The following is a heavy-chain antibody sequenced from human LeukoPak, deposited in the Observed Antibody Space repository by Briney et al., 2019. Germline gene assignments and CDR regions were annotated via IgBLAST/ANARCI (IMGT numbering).Heavy chain of an antibody. J-gene: IGHJ4*02. D-gene: IGHD3-16*02. CDR1: GGSLSSINW. CDR2: VYHTGTS. CDR3: AKDRARYTTTFDY. Sequence: PSVTLSLTCAVSGGSLSSINWWNWVRQPPGKGLEWIGEVYHTGTSNYNPSLKSRVTISVDKSRNQFSLKLNSVTAADTAVYYCAKDRARYTTTFDYWGQGTLVTVSS. V-gene: IGHV4-4*02.